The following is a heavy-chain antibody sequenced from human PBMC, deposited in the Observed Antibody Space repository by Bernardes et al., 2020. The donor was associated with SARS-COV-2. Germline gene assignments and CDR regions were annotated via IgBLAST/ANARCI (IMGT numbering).Heavy chain of an antibody. D-gene: IGHD2-2*01. V-gene: IGHV4-59*01. CDR3: ACIGYCSSTGCSGFFKH. CDR1: GGSISSYY. CDR2: IHYSGTP. Sequence: SETLSLTCTISGGSISSYYWSWIRKSPGKGLEWIGYIHYSGTPTYNPSLKSRVTISEDMSKNQFSLTLNSVTAADAAVYYCACIGYCSSTGCSGFFKHWGQGTLVTVSS. J-gene: IGHJ1*01.